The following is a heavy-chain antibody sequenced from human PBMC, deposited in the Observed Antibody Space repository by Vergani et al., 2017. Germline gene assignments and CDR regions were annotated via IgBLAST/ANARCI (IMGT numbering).Heavy chain of an antibody. CDR2: IIPILGIA. CDR1: GGTFSSYT. V-gene: IGHV1-69*02. D-gene: IGHD4-17*01. J-gene: IGHJ6*02. Sequence: QVQLVQSGAEVKKPGSSVKVSCKASGGTFSSYTISWVRQAPGQGLEWMGRIIPILGIANYAQKFQGRVTITADKSTSTAYMELSSLRSEDTAVYYGARGGRDGDYGMDVWGQGTTVTVSS. CDR3: ARGGRDGDYGMDV.